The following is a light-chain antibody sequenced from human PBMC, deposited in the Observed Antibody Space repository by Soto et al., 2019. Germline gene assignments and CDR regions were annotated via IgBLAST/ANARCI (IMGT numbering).Light chain of an antibody. CDR1: SSDVGGYNY. Sequence: QSVLTQPASVSGSPGQSITISCTGTSSDVGGYNYVSWYQQHPGKAPKVMIYEVSNRPSGGSNRFSGSKSGNTASLTISGLQAEDEADYYCCSYTSSSTVVFGGGTQLTVL. V-gene: IGLV2-14*01. CDR2: EVS. J-gene: IGLJ2*01. CDR3: CSYTSSSTVV.